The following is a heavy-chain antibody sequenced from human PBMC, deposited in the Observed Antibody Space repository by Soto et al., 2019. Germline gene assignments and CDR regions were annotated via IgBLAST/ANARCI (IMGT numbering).Heavy chain of an antibody. Sequence: QVQLQESGPGLVKPSETLSLNCTVSGGSMDAYYWSWIRQPPGKGLEWIGYIYSTGATSGTNNYIPSLKGRVSILVDTSKSQFSLRLTSVTAAYTAVYYCVRVGSCSCTICRGWFDPWCQGTLGSVSS. J-gene: IGHJ5*02. V-gene: IGHV4-59*01. CDR2: IYSTGATSGTN. CDR3: VRVGSCSCTICRGWFDP. CDR1: GGSMDAYY. D-gene: IGHD2-2*01.